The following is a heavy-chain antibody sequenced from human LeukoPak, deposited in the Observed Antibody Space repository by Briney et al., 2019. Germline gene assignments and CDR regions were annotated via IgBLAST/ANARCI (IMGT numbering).Heavy chain of an antibody. J-gene: IGHJ6*02. CDR3: ARDRISYYYDSSGYRAGYYYYGMDV. CDR2: ISWNSGSI. D-gene: IGHD3-22*01. CDR1: GFTFDDYA. Sequence: PGRSLRLSCAASGFTFDDYAMHWVRQAPGKGLEWVSGISWNSGSIGYADSVKGRFTISRDNAKNSLYLQMNSLRAEDTAVYYCARDRISYYYDSSGYRAGYYYYGMDVWGQGTTVTVSS. V-gene: IGHV3-9*01.